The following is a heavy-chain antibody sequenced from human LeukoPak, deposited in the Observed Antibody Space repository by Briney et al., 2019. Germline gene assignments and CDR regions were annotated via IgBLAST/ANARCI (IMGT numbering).Heavy chain of an antibody. V-gene: IGHV3-49*03. D-gene: IGHD6-13*01. Sequence: PGGSLRLSCTASGFTFGDYAVSWFRQAPGKGLEWVGFIRSKAYGGTTEYAASVKGRFTISRDDSKSIAYLQMNSLKTEDTAVYYCNAAAPKDYWGQGTLVTVSS. CDR3: NAAAPKDY. CDR2: IRSKAYGGTT. CDR1: GFTFGDYA. J-gene: IGHJ4*02.